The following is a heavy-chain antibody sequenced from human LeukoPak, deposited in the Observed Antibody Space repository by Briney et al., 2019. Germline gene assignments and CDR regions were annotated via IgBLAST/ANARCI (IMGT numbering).Heavy chain of an antibody. CDR3: ARSVGGSFDY. CDR2: ITSDTKTI. CDR1: GFKFSIYS. J-gene: IGHJ4*02. V-gene: IGHV3-48*02. Sequence: HAGGSLRLSCAASGFKFSIYSMNWVRQAPGKGLEWVSYITSDTKTIYYAGSVKGRFTISRDNAKNSLYLQMDNLRHEDTAVFYCARSVGGSFDYWGQGTLVTVSS. D-gene: IGHD1-26*01.